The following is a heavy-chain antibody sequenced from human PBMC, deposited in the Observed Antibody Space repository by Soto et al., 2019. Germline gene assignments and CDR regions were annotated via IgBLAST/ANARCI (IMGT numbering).Heavy chain of an antibody. CDR3: ARGGLIVVVVATTPFGI. Sequence: ASVKVSCKASGYTFTIYYMHWVRQAPGQGLEWMGIINPSGGSTSYAQRFQGRVTVTRDTSTSTVYMELSSLRSEDTAVYYCARGGLIVVVVATTPFGIWGQGTMVTVSS. CDR2: INPSGGST. D-gene: IGHD2-15*01. V-gene: IGHV1-46*01. J-gene: IGHJ3*02. CDR1: GYTFTIYY.